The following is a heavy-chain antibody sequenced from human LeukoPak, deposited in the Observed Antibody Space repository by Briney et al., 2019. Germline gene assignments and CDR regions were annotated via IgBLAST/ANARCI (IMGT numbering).Heavy chain of an antibody. J-gene: IGHJ4*02. Sequence: GGSLRLSCAASGFTFSSYWMHWVRQAPGKWLVWVSRVNSDGSSTSYADSVKGRFTISRDNAKNTLYLQMNSLRAEDTAVYYCARAGIGGLGYWGQGTLVTVSS. CDR3: ARAGIGGLGY. CDR2: VNSDGSST. D-gene: IGHD2-15*01. CDR1: GFTFSSYW. V-gene: IGHV3-74*01.